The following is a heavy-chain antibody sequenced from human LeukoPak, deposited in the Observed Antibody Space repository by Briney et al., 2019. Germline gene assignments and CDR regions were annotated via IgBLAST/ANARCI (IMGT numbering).Heavy chain of an antibody. CDR1: GGSISSSSYY. CDR2: IYYSGST. V-gene: IGHV4-39*07. J-gene: IGHJ4*02. D-gene: IGHD3-10*01. CDR3: ARNLWFGDRDY. Sequence: SETLSLTCTVSGGSISSSSYYWGWIRQPPGKGLEWIGSIYYSGSTYYNPSLKSRVTISVDTSKNQFSLKLSSVTAADTAVYYCARNLWFGDRDYWGQGTLVTVSS.